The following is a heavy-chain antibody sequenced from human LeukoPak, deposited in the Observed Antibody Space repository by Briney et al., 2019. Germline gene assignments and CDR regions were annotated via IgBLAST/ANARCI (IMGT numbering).Heavy chain of an antibody. CDR1: GYTFTGYY. CDR3: ARGPIVSCSGDCSRFDY. Sequence: ASVKVSCKASGYTFTGYYMRWVRQAPGQGLEWLGWINPNSGGTKYEQKFQGRVTLTRDTSISTAYMELSSLRSDDTAVYYCARGPIVSCSGDCSRFDYWGQGTLVTVSS. CDR2: INPNSGGT. D-gene: IGHD2-21*02. J-gene: IGHJ4*02. V-gene: IGHV1-2*02.